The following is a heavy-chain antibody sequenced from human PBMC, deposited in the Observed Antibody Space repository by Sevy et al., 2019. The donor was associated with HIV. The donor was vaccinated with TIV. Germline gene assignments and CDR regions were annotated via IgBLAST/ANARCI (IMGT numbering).Heavy chain of an antibody. CDR3: AGENAWGRGYS. D-gene: IGHD1-26*01. CDR1: GGSITSLY. CDR2: IYYNGHI. V-gene: IGHV4-59*08. Sequence: SETLSLTCTVSGGSITSLYWNWIRQPPGKGLEWFANIYYNGHINYNPSLKSRVTLSLDTSKNQFYLRLNSVTAADTAMYYCAGENAWGRGYSWGQGTLVTVSS. J-gene: IGHJ4*02.